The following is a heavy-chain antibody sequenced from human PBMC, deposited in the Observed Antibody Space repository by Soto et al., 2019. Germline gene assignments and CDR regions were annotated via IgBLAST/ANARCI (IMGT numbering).Heavy chain of an antibody. V-gene: IGHV1-18*04. Sequence: ASVKVSCKASGYTFTSYGISWLRQSPGQGLEWMGWISAYNGNTNYAQKLQGRVTMTTDTSTSTAYMELRSLRSDDTAVYYCARDQGGELPYYYYGMDVWGQGTTVTVSS. J-gene: IGHJ6*02. CDR1: GYTFTSYG. CDR3: ARDQGGELPYYYYGMDV. D-gene: IGHD1-7*01. CDR2: ISAYNGNT.